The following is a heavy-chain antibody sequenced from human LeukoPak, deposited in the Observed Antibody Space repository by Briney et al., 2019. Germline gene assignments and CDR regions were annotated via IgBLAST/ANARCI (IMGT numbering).Heavy chain of an antibody. CDR1: GGSISSYY. Sequence: SETLSLTCTVSGGSISSYYWSWIRQPPGKGLEWIGYIYYSGSTNYNPSLKSRVTISADTSKNQFSLKLSSVTAADTAVYYCARTTEAHSWRTRYYDYYMDVWGKGTTVTVSS. D-gene: IGHD6-13*01. CDR3: ARTTEAHSWRTRYYDYYMDV. CDR2: IYYSGST. V-gene: IGHV4-59*01. J-gene: IGHJ6*03.